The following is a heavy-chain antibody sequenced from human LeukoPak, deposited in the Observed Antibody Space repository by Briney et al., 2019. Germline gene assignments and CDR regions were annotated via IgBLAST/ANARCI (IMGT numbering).Heavy chain of an antibody. CDR1: GGSFSGYY. CDR2: INHSGST. CDR3: ARGISGSGSYGHFDY. J-gene: IGHJ4*02. D-gene: IGHD1-26*01. Sequence: PSETLSLTCGVSGGSFSGYYWNWIRQSPGKGLEWIGEINHSGSTNYNPSLKSRVTMSVDTSKNQFSLRLSSVTAADTAIYYCARGISGSGSYGHFDYWGQGILVTVSS. V-gene: IGHV4-34*01.